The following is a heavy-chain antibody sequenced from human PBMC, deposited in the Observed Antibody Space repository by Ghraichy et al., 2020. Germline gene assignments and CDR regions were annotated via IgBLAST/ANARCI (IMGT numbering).Heavy chain of an antibody. D-gene: IGHD3-22*01. J-gene: IGHJ6*02. V-gene: IGHV1-2*04. Sequence: ASVKVSCKASGYTFTGYYMHWVRQAPGQGLEWMGWINPNSGGTNYAQKFQGWVTMTRDTSISTAYMELSRLRSDDTAVYYCAGAAIATNYYYYYGMDVWGQGTTVTVSS. CDR1: GYTFTGYY. CDR2: INPNSGGT. CDR3: AGAAIATNYYYYYGMDV.